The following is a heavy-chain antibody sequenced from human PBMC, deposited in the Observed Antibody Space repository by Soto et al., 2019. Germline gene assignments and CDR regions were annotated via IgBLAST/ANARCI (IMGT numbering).Heavy chain of an antibody. CDR3: ARTTVTASYYYMDV. CDR1: GYTFTNYG. V-gene: IGHV1-18*01. D-gene: IGHD4-17*01. CDR2: ISAYNGNT. Sequence: ASVKVSCKASGYTFTNYGFTWVRQAPGQGLEWLGWISAYNGNTKYAQKVQGRLTMTTDTSTSTANMELTSLRSDDTALYYCARTTVTASYYYMDVWGKGSTVTVSS. J-gene: IGHJ6*03.